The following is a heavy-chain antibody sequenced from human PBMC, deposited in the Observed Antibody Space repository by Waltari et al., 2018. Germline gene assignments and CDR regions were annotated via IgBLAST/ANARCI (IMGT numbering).Heavy chain of an antibody. Sequence: EVQLVQSGAEVKKPGDALRISCPGSGYSFSRYWIGWVRQLPGKGLEWMGIIYPGDSDTRYSPSLQGQVTLSADKSIDTAYLQWSSLKASDTAIYYCARHLDYGDSNRGYLDFWGQGTLVTVSS. CDR2: IYPGDSDT. D-gene: IGHD4-17*01. J-gene: IGHJ4*02. V-gene: IGHV5-51*01. CDR3: ARHLDYGDSNRGYLDF. CDR1: GYSFSRYW.